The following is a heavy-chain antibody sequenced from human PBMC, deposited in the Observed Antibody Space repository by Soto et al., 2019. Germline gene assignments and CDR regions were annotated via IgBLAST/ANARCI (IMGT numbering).Heavy chain of an antibody. D-gene: IGHD5-18*01. CDR1: GGTFSSYT. V-gene: IGHV1-69*02. J-gene: IGHJ4*02. Sequence: QVQLVQSGAEVKKPGSSVKVSCKASGGTFSSYTISWVRQAPGQGLEWMGRIIPILGIANYAQKFQGRVTITADKSTSTAYMELSSLRSEDTAVYYCASVDTAMVTAHFDYWGQGTLVTVSS. CDR3: ASVDTAMVTAHFDY. CDR2: IIPILGIA.